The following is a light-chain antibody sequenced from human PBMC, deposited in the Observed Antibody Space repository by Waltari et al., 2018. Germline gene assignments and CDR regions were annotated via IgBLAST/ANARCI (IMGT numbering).Light chain of an antibody. V-gene: IGKV3-20*01. CDR1: QSIGRS. CDR3: QKYERLPAT. CDR2: DVS. J-gene: IGKJ1*01. Sequence: EIVLTQSPGTLSLSPGERATLSCRASQSIGRSLVWYQQKPGQAPRLRIYDVSRRATGIPDRVSGSGYGTDFSLTISRLEPEDFAVYYCQKYERLPATFGQGTTVEIK.